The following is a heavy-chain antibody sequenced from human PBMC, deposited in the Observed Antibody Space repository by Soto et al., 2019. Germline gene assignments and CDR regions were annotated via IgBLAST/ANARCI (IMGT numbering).Heavy chain of an antibody. D-gene: IGHD3-10*01. CDR1: GDTFTFYS. CDR3: ASSYGSGYRAFDY. CDR2: INPILSMS. Sequence: QVQLVQSGAEVKNPGSSVRVSCKASGDTFTFYSINWVRQAPGLGLEWMGRINPILSMSNYAQRFQGRVTMTADKSTSTAYMELSSLRSEDTAMYYCASSYGSGYRAFDYWGQGALVIVSS. J-gene: IGHJ4*02. V-gene: IGHV1-69*02.